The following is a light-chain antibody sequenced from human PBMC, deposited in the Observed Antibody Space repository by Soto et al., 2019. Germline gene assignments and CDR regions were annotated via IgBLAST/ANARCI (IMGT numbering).Light chain of an antibody. Sequence: EIVMTQSPATLSVSLGESATLSCRASQGVGSTLAWFQQKPGQPPRLIVYGASTRATGAPSRFSGSESGTEFTLTVSSLHSGDIAGYYFQQYKSWAYPFALETKLDIK. J-gene: IGKJ2*01. CDR2: GAS. CDR1: QGVGST. V-gene: IGKV3-15*01. CDR3: QQYKSWAYP.